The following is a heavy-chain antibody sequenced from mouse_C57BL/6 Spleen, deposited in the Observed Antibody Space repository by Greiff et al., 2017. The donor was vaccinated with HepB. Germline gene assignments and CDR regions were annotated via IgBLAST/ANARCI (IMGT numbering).Heavy chain of an antibody. D-gene: IGHD2-4*01. CDR1: GFTFSSYA. J-gene: IGHJ2*01. CDR3: ARDRDYDYFDY. CDR2: ISDGGSYT. V-gene: IGHV5-4*01. Sequence: DVKLQESGGGLVKPGGSLKLSCAASGFTFSSYAMSWVRQTPEKRLEWVATISDGGSYTYYPDNVKGRFTISRDNAKNNLYLQMSHLKSEDTAMYYCARDRDYDYFDYWGQGTTLTVSS.